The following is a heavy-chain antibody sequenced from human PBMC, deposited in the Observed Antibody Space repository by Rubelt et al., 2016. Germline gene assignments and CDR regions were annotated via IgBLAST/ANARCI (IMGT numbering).Heavy chain of an antibody. V-gene: IGHV4-34*01. J-gene: IGHJ4*02. Sequence: QVQLQQWGAGLLKPSETLSLTCAVYGGSFSGYYWTWIRQPPGKGLEWIGELNQSGSTNYNPSLKSRVTVSVDTSKKQFSLRLSSVTAADTAVYYCVRVKPTVVIYAAEENYFDFWGQGTLVTVSS. CDR1: GGSFSGYY. CDR2: LNQSGST. D-gene: IGHD3-22*01. CDR3: VRVKPTVVIYAAEENYFDF.